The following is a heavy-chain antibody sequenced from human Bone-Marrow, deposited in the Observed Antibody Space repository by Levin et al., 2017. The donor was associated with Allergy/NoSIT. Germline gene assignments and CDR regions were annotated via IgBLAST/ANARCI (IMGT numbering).Heavy chain of an antibody. CDR2: IRSNAHGGTT. V-gene: IGHV3-49*03. CDR3: TRVLVAAGPRLDY. D-gene: IGHD1-26*01. J-gene: IGHJ4*02. Sequence: PGGSLRLSCTVSGFTFGDYAMKWFRQAPGKGLEWVSFIRSNAHGGTTEYAASVKGRFIMSRDDSKSIAYLQMNSLKTEDTAVYFCTRVLVAAGPRLDYWGQGTLVTVSS. CDR1: GFTFGDYA.